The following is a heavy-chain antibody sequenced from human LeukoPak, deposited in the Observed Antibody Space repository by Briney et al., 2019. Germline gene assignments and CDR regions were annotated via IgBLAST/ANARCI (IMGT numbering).Heavy chain of an antibody. D-gene: IGHD1-1*01. J-gene: IGHJ4*02. CDR3: TRRNPVQATDY. Sequence: GGSLKLSCAASGFTFSGSPMHWVRQASGEGLEGVCRIRSKANSYATAYAASVKGRFTISRDDSKNTAYLQMNSLKTEDTAVYYCTRRNPVQATDYWGQGTLVTVSS. V-gene: IGHV3-73*01. CDR1: GFTFSGSP. CDR2: IRSKANSYAT.